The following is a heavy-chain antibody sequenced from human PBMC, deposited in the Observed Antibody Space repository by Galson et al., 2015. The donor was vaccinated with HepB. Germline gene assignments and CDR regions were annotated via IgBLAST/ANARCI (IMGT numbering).Heavy chain of an antibody. CDR2: IYYSGST. V-gene: IGHV4-59*01. J-gene: IGHJ4*02. D-gene: IGHD2-2*02. CDR3: ARDEGGYCSSTSCYRYFDY. CDR1: GGSISSYY. Sequence: ETLSLTCTVSGGSISSYYWSWIRQPPGKGLEWIGYIYYSGSTNYNPSLKSRVTISVDTSKNQFSLKLSSVTAADTAVYYCARDEGGYCSSTSCYRYFDYWGQGTLVTVSS.